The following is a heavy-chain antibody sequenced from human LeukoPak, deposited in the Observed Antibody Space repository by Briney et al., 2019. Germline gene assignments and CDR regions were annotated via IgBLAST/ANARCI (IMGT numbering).Heavy chain of an antibody. J-gene: IGHJ5*02. Sequence: GRSLRLSCAASGFTFSSYGMHWVRQAPGKGLEWVAVISYDGSNKYYADSVKGRFTISRDNSKNTLYLQMNSLRAEDTAVYYCAKAGYCSSTSCSSSIDPWGQGTLVTVSS. CDR1: GFTFSSYG. CDR2: ISYDGSNK. D-gene: IGHD2-2*01. CDR3: AKAGYCSSTSCSSSIDP. V-gene: IGHV3-30*18.